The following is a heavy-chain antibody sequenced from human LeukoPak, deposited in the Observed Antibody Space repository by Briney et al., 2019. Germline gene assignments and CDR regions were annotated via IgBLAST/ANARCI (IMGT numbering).Heavy chain of an antibody. CDR1: GGSFSGYY. J-gene: IGHJ4*02. V-gene: IGHV4-34*01. Sequence: SETLSLTCAVYGGSFSGYYWSWIRPPPGKGLEWIGEINHSGSTNYNPSLKSRVTISVDTSKNQFSLKLSSVTAADTAVYYCARDQFTSFDYWGRGTLVTVSS. CDR2: INHSGST. CDR3: ARDQFTSFDY. D-gene: IGHD3-10*01.